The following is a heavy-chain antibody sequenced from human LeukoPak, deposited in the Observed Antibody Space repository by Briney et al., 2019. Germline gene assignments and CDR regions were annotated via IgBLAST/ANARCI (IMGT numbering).Heavy chain of an antibody. CDR3: ARARPWDSSRSYYFGMDV. D-gene: IGHD3-22*01. Sequence: GGSLRLSCEASGFTFSSYAIRWVRQAPGTGLEWVSSIPGSGGATYYADSVRGRFSISRDSSKNTVYLQMNSLRDENTAVYYCARARPWDSSRSYYFGMDVWGHGTTVTVSS. V-gene: IGHV3-23*01. CDR1: GFTFSSYA. CDR2: IPGSGGAT. J-gene: IGHJ6*02.